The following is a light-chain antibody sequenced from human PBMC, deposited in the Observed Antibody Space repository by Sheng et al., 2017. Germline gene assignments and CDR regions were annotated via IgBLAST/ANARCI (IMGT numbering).Light chain of an antibody. CDR2: DAS. Sequence: DIQMTQSPSTLSASIGDRVTITCRASQSISRWLAWYQQKPGKAPKLLIYDASTLETGVPSRFSGRGSGTDFTLTIDNLQPEDFATYYCQQYAVFPPYTFGQGTNLEMK. V-gene: IGKV1-5*01. CDR1: QSISRW. J-gene: IGKJ2*01. CDR3: QQYAVFPPYT.